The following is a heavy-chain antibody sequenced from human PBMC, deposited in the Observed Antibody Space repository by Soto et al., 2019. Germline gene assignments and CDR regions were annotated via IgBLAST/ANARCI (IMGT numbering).Heavy chain of an antibody. CDR3: ARLTGLGDSGSYRDGWFDP. D-gene: IGHD3-10*01. CDR1: GGSISSYY. J-gene: IGHJ5*02. V-gene: IGHV4-59*01. CDR2: IYYSGST. Sequence: SETLSLTCTVSGGSISSYYWSWIRQPPGKGLEWIGYIYYSGSTNYNPSLKSRVTISVDTSKNQFSLKLSSVTAADTAVYYCARLTGLGDSGSYRDGWFDPWGQGTLVTVSS.